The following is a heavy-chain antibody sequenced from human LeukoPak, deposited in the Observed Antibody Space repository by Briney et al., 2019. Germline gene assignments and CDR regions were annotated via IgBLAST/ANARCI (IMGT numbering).Heavy chain of an antibody. D-gene: IGHD1-26*01. CDR1: GYSISSGYY. Sequence: PSETLSLTCTVSGYSISSGYYWGWIRQPPGKGLEWIGSIYHSGSTYYNPSLKSRVTISVDTSKNQFSLKLSSVTAADTAVYYCARDAIREWERLIDYWGQGTLVTVSS. J-gene: IGHJ4*02. CDR2: IYHSGST. CDR3: ARDAIREWERLIDY. V-gene: IGHV4-38-2*02.